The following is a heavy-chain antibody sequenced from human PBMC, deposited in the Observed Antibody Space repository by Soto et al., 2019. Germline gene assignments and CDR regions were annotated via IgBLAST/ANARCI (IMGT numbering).Heavy chain of an antibody. Sequence: QVQLQESGPGLVKPSETLSLTCTVSGGSVSSGSYYWSWIRQPPGKGLEWIGYIYYSGSTNYNPSLKSRVTISVDTSKNQFSLKLSSVTAADTAVYYCARGELGDWYFDLWGRGTLVTVSS. V-gene: IGHV4-61*01. CDR1: GGSVSSGSYY. J-gene: IGHJ2*01. CDR3: ARGELGDWYFDL. D-gene: IGHD7-27*01. CDR2: IYYSGST.